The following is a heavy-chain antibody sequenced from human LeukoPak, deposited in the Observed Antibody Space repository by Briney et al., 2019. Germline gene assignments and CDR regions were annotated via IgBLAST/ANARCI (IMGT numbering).Heavy chain of an antibody. V-gene: IGHV3-7*01. D-gene: IGHD3-22*01. CDR1: GFTFSSYW. J-gene: IGHJ4*02. CDR2: IKHDGSLI. Sequence: GGSLRLSCVASGFTFSSYWMSWVRQAPGKGLQWVANIKHDGSLIYYVDSVRGRFTISRDNAKNTLYLQMNSLRAEDTAVYYCARDLYYYDSSGYYRFDYWGQGTLVTVSS. CDR3: ARDLYYYDSSGYYRFDY.